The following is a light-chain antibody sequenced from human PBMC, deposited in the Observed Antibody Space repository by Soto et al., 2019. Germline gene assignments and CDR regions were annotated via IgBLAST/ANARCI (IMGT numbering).Light chain of an antibody. CDR2: GAS. Sequence: EIVLTQSPGTLSLSPGERATLSCRASQSVGSSYLAWYQQKPGQAPRLLIYGASSRATGIPDRFSGSGSGTDFTLTISRLEPEDFAVYYCQQYYGTPRTFGQGTKVEIK. V-gene: IGKV3-20*01. CDR1: QSVGSSY. J-gene: IGKJ1*01. CDR3: QQYYGTPRT.